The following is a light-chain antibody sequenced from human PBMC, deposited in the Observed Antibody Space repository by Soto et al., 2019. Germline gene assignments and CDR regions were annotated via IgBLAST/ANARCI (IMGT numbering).Light chain of an antibody. J-gene: IGKJ4*02. CDR3: QQRSNWPG. CDR2: DAS. V-gene: IGKV3-11*01. Sequence: EIVLPQSPATLSLSPGERATLSCRASQSVSSYLAWYQQKPGQAPRLLIYDASNRATGIPARFSGSGSGTDLSLTISSLETEEFEVYYGQQRSNWPGFGGGTKVEIK. CDR1: QSVSSY.